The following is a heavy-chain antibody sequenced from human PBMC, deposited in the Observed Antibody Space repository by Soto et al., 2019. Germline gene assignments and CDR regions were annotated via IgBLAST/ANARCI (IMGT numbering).Heavy chain of an antibody. CDR3: ARSSLRGSYWAYYYYYGMDV. CDR1: GGSISSGGYY. CDR2: IYYSGST. V-gene: IGHV4-31*03. D-gene: IGHD3-10*01. Sequence: QVQLQESGPGLVKPSQTLSLTCTVSGGSISSGGYYWSWIRQHPGKGLEWIGYIYYSGSTYYNPALQSRVTISVDTSKNQFSLKLSSVTAADTAVYYCARSSLRGSYWAYYYYYGMDVWGQGTTVTVSS. J-gene: IGHJ6*02.